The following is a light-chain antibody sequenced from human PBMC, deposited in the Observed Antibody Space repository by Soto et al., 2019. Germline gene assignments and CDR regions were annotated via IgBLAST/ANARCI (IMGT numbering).Light chain of an antibody. CDR3: QSYDSSLSGVV. Sequence: QSVLTQPPSVSGAPGQRVTLSCTGSISNIGAGYGVHWYQQLPGRAPKLLVYDNTKRHSGVPDRFSGSKSGTSASPAITRLQADDEADYYCQSYDSSLSGVVFGGGTKLTVL. J-gene: IGLJ2*01. V-gene: IGLV1-40*01. CDR2: DNT. CDR1: ISNIGAGYG.